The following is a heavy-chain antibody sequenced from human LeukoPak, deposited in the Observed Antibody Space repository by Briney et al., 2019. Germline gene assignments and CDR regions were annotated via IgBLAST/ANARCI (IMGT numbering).Heavy chain of an antibody. J-gene: IGHJ4*02. CDR1: GFTVSTNY. V-gene: IGHV3-53*01. CDR3: ARAIVPLYASGWYYFDN. CDR2: IYSGGST. D-gene: IGHD6-19*01. Sequence: QPGGSLRLSCAASGFTVSTNYISWVRQAPGKGLEWVSIIYSGGSTYYADSVKGRFTISRDNSKNTLYLQMNSLRAEDMAVYYCARAIVPLYASGWYYFDNWGQGTLVTVSS.